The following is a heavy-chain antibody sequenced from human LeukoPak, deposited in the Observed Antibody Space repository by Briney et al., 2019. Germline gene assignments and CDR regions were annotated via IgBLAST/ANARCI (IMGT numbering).Heavy chain of an antibody. CDR2: INHSGST. V-gene: IGHV4-34*01. J-gene: IGHJ4*02. CDR3: ARLGDYTDY. Sequence: SETLSLTCAVYGGSFSGYYWSWIRQPPGKGLEWIGEINHSGSTNYNPSLKSRITISVDTSKNQFSLKLSSVTAADTAVYYCARLGDYTDYWGQGTLVTVSS. CDR1: GGSFSGYY.